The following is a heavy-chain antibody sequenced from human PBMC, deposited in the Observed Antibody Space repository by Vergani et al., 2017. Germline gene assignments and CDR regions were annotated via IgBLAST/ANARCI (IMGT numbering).Heavy chain of an antibody. V-gene: IGHV1-18*01. D-gene: IGHD2-21*02. CDR3: ARDPRGYGGDPEDYYYGMDV. CDR1: SHTFQTYG. Sequence: QVQLVQSGAELKKPGASVSVSCKGSSHTFQTYGISWVRQAPGKGLEWMAWFRPYTGHTIYAQKFQDRVTMTADTSTNTAYMELTSLRSQDTAVYYCARDPRGYGGDPEDYYYGMDVWGQGTTVTVSS. J-gene: IGHJ6*02. CDR2: FRPYTGHT.